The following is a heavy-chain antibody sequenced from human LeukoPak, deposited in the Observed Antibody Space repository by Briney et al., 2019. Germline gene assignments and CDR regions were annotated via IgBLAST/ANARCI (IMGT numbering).Heavy chain of an antibody. Sequence: GGPLLLSCAVSGFTFSSYAMSWVRPAPGKGVEWVSTIAGSGVSTYYADSVKGRFTISRDNSKNTVYLQVNSLRADDTAVYYCAKGSAVTGSRFPLDSWGQGTLVTVSS. V-gene: IGHV3-23*01. CDR3: AKGSAVTGSRFPLDS. CDR1: GFTFSSYA. CDR2: IAGSGVST. J-gene: IGHJ4*02. D-gene: IGHD2-21*02.